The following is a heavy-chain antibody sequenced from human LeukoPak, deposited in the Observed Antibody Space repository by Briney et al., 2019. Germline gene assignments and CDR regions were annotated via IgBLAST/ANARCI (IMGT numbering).Heavy chain of an antibody. CDR3: ARGDKKRVELLGY. J-gene: IGHJ4*02. V-gene: IGHV1-69*01. CDR2: IIPIFGTA. D-gene: IGHD1-7*01. CDR1: GGTFSSYA. Sequence: GASVKVSCKASGGTFSSYAISWVRQAPGQGLEWMGGIIPIFGTANYAQKFQGRVTITADESTSTAYMELSSLRSEDTAVYYCARGDKKRVELLGYWGQGTLVTVSS.